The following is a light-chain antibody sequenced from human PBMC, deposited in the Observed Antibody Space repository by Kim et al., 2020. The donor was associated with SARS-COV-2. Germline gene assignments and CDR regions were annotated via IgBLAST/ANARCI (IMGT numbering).Light chain of an antibody. CDR3: QHYGSSQWT. J-gene: IGKJ1*01. V-gene: IGKV3-20*01. Sequence: SPGERAIPSCRASQSVTSDSLLWYQQKPGQAPRLLIHGASTRATGVPDRFSGSGSGTDFTLTISRLEPEDFAVYYCQHYGSSQWTFGQGTKVDIK. CDR1: QSVTSDS. CDR2: GAS.